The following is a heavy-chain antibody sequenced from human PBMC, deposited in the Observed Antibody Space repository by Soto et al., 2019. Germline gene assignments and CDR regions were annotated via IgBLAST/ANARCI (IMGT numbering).Heavy chain of an antibody. Sequence: EVQLVESGGGSVQPGGSLRLSCAASGSTVSGHWMHWVRQEPGRGLVWVSLISPDGSVTTYADSVKGRFTISRDNAKNTLTLXMNSLRAEDTAVYYCARGINYAMDVWGQGTTVTVSS. CDR3: ARGINYAMDV. V-gene: IGHV3-74*01. CDR1: GSTVSGHW. CDR2: ISPDGSVT. J-gene: IGHJ6*02.